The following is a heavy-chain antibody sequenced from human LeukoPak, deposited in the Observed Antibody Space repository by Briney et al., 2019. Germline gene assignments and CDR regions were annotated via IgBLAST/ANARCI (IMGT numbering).Heavy chain of an antibody. D-gene: IGHD6-13*01. CDR2: IYHSGST. CDR3: ARVGIAAAGIDY. Sequence: SETLSLTCTVSGVSISSSNWWSWVRQPPGKGLEWIGEIYHSGSTNYNPSLKSRVTISVDKSKNQFSLKLGSVTAADTAVYYCARVGIAAAGIDYWGQGTLVTVSS. J-gene: IGHJ4*02. V-gene: IGHV4-4*02. CDR1: GVSISSSNW.